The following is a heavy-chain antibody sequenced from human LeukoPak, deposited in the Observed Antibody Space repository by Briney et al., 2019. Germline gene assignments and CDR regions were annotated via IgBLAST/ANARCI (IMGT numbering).Heavy chain of an antibody. CDR3: ARDHLGYCSSTSCSQYYYYYYMDV. J-gene: IGHJ6*03. D-gene: IGHD2-2*01. V-gene: IGHV4-30-4*01. Sequence: SETLSLTCTVSGGSISSGDYYWSWIRQPPGKGLEWIGYIYYSGSTYYNPSLKSRVTISVDTSKNQFSLKLSSVTAADTAVYYCARDHLGYCSSTSCSQYYYYYYMDVWGKGTTVTVSS. CDR2: IYYSGST. CDR1: GGSISSGDYY.